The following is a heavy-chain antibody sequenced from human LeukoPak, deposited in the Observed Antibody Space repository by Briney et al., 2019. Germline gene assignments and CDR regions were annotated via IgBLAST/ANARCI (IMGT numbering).Heavy chain of an antibody. CDR3: ALTSLPCSSTSCYDYYYYYGMDV. Sequence: SETLSLTCTVSGGSISSYYWSWVRQPPRKGLEWIGYIYYSGSTNYNPSLKSRVTISVDTSKNQFSLKLSSVTAADTAVYYCALTSLPCSSTSCYDYYYYYGMDVWGQGTTVTVSS. D-gene: IGHD2-2*01. CDR2: IYYSGST. CDR1: GGSISSYY. V-gene: IGHV4-59*08. J-gene: IGHJ6*02.